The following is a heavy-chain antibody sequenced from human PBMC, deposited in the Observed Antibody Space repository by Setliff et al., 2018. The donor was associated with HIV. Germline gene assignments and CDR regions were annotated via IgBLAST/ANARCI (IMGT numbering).Heavy chain of an antibody. Sequence: SETLSLTCTVSGGSISSSSYYWGWIRQPPGKGLEWIGSIYYSGSTYYNPSLKSRVTILVDTSKKQLSLKMSSVTAADTAVYYCASLYNWNPRGGVGGAFDIWGQGTRVTVSS. J-gene: IGHJ3*02. CDR1: GGSISSSSYY. CDR2: IYYSGST. D-gene: IGHD1-20*01. V-gene: IGHV4-39*07. CDR3: ASLYNWNPRGGVGGAFDI.